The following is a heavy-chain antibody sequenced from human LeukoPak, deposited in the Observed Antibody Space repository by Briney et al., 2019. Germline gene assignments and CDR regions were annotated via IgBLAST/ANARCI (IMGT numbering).Heavy chain of an antibody. V-gene: IGHV3-23*01. CDR1: GFTFSSYA. CDR2: ISGSGGST. Sequence: GGSLRLSCAASGFTFSSYAMSWVRQAPGKGLEWVSAISGSGGSTYYADSVKGRFTISRDNPKNTLYLQMNSLRAEDMAVYYCAKDPYGGDKAFDYWGQGTLVTVSS. CDR3: AKDPYGGDKAFDY. J-gene: IGHJ4*02. D-gene: IGHD4-23*01.